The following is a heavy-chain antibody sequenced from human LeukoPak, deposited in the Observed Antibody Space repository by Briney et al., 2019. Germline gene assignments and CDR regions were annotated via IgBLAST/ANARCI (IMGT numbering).Heavy chain of an antibody. Sequence: SVKVSCKASGGTFSSYAISWVRQAPGQGLEWMGGIIPIFGTTNYAQNFQGRVTITADESTSTAYMELSSLRAEDMALYYCAKEDYSHAFDIWGQGTMVTVSS. J-gene: IGHJ3*02. D-gene: IGHD2-15*01. CDR1: GGTFSSYA. CDR2: IIPIFGTT. V-gene: IGHV1-69*13. CDR3: AKEDYSHAFDI.